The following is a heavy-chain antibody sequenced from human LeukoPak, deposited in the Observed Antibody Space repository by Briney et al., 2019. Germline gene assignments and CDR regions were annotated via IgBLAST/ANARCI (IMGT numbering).Heavy chain of an antibody. Sequence: GGSLRLSCAASGFTFSGYDMHWVRQATGKGLEWVAAIGTAGDTYYPGSVKGRFTIPRENAKNSLYLQMNSLRAGDTAVYYCARAETRGENKGMDVWGQGTTVTVSS. J-gene: IGHJ6*02. CDR3: ARAETRGENKGMDV. CDR2: IGTAGDT. V-gene: IGHV3-13*01. CDR1: GFTFSGYD. D-gene: IGHD1/OR15-1a*01.